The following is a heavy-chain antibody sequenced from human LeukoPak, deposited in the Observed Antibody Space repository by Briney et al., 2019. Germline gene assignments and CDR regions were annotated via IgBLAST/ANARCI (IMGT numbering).Heavy chain of an antibody. Sequence: GESLKISCKGSGHNFNNYWIAWVRPMPGKGLEWMGIIYPRDSDTRYSPSFQGQVTISADKSISTTYVQWSSLKASDTAIYYCAREVFGGGYTDYWGQGTLVTVSS. CDR1: GHNFNNYW. D-gene: IGHD3-16*02. CDR2: IYPRDSDT. V-gene: IGHV5-51*01. CDR3: AREVFGGGYTDY. J-gene: IGHJ4*02.